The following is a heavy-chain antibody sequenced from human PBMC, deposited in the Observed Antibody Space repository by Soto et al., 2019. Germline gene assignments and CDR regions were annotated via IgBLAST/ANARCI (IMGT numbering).Heavy chain of an antibody. D-gene: IGHD5-18*01. CDR3: ARDYSSYGPFDY. J-gene: IGHJ4*02. Sequence: SETLSLTCTFSGGSFSSISNHYCSWIRQPPGKGLEWIGYISYSGSTSYNPSLKSRLIISVDTSQNQVSLKLASVTAADTAVYYCARDYSSYGPFDYWGQGTLVTVSS. CDR2: ISYSGST. CDR1: GGSFSSISNHY. V-gene: IGHV4-61*01.